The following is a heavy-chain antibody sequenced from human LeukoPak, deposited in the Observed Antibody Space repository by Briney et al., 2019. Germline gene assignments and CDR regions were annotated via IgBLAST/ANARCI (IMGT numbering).Heavy chain of an antibody. D-gene: IGHD3-10*01. Sequence: GESLKISCKGSGYSFTSYWISWVRQMPGKGLEWMGRIDPSDSYTNYSPSFQGHVTISADKSISTAYLQWSSLKASDTAMYYCARSGHYYGSGSYPPIDYWGQGTLVTVSS. CDR3: ARSGHYYGSGSYPPIDY. CDR1: GYSFTSYW. J-gene: IGHJ4*02. CDR2: IDPSDSYT. V-gene: IGHV5-10-1*01.